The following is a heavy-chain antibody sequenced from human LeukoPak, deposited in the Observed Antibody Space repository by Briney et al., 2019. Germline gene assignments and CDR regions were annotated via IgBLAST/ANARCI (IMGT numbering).Heavy chain of an antibody. CDR3: AKDPGVDYYGSGSYYFDY. CDR1: GFTFSSYA. D-gene: IGHD3-10*01. Sequence: GSLRLSCAASGFTFSSYAMSWVRQAPGKGLEWVSAISGSGGSTYYADSVKGRFTISRDNSKNTLYLQMNSLRAEDTAVYYCAKDPGVDYYGSGSYYFDYWGQGTLVTVSS. CDR2: ISGSGGST. V-gene: IGHV3-23*01. J-gene: IGHJ4*02.